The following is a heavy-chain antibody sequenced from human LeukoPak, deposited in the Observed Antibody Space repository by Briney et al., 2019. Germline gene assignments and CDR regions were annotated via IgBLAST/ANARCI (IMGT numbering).Heavy chain of an antibody. J-gene: IGHJ3*02. CDR1: GFIFSSFG. Sequence: QPGGSLRLSCAASGFIFSSFGMNWVRQAPGKGLEWVSYISSRGTTIYYADSVKGRFTISRDNAKNSLYLQMNSLRDEDTAVYYCARLFYGDYGAFDMWGQGTMVTVSS. CDR2: ISSRGTTI. V-gene: IGHV3-48*02. CDR3: ARLFYGDYGAFDM. D-gene: IGHD4-17*01.